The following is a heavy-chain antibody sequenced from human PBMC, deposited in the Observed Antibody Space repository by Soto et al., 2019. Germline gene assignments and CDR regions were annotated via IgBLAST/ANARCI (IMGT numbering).Heavy chain of an antibody. D-gene: IGHD3-3*01. Sequence: SETLSLTCTVSGGSISSSSYYWGWIRQPPGKGLEWIGSIYYSGSTYYNPSLKSRVTISVDTSKNQFSLKLSSVTAADTAVYYCARHAVGYDFWSGYTRSIYYYGMDVWGQGTTVT. CDR2: IYYSGST. V-gene: IGHV4-39*01. CDR3: ARHAVGYDFWSGYTRSIYYYGMDV. J-gene: IGHJ6*02. CDR1: GGSISSSSYY.